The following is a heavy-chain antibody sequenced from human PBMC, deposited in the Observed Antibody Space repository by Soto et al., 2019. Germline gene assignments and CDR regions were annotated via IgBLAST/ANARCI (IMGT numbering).Heavy chain of an antibody. CDR3: ARGRYGDY. J-gene: IGHJ4*02. D-gene: IGHD1-1*01. V-gene: IGHV1-18*01. CDR1: GGTFSTYA. Sequence: QVQLVQSGAEVKKPESSVKVSCKAPGGTFSTYAITWVRQAPGQGLEWMGWISAHNGNTNYAQKLQGRVTVTRDTSTSTAYMELRILRSDDTAVYYCARGRYGDYWGQGALVTVSS. CDR2: ISAHNGNT.